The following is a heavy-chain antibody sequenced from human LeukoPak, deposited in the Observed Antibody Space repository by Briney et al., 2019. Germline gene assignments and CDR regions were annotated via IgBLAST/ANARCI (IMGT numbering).Heavy chain of an antibody. D-gene: IGHD3-10*01. J-gene: IGHJ4*02. CDR2: IYTSGST. V-gene: IGHV4-61*02. Sequence: SETLSLTCTVSGGSISSGSYYWSWIRQPAGKGLEWIGRIYTSGSTNYNPSLKSRVTISVDTSKNQFSLKLSSVTAADTAVYYCATWFGESLGGIYYFDYWGQGTLVTVSS. CDR1: GGSISSGSYY. CDR3: ATWFGESLGGIYYFDY.